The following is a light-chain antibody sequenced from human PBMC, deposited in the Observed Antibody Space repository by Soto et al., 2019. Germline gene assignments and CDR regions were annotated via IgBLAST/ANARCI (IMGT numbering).Light chain of an antibody. CDR2: GAS. J-gene: IGKJ2*01. CDR3: LQDYNSPYT. V-gene: IGKV1-6*01. CDR1: QGIRND. Sequence: AIQLTQSPSSLSASVGDRVTITCRASQGIRNDLGWYQQKPGKAPKLLIYGASSLQSGVPSRFSGSGSGTDFTLTISSLQPEDFATYYCLQDYNSPYTFGQGTKLEIK.